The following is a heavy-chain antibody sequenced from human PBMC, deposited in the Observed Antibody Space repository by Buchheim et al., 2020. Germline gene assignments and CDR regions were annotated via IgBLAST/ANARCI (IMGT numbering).Heavy chain of an antibody. Sequence: EVQLLESGGGLGRPGGSLRLSCVASGFNFGTLWMSWVRQVPGKGLEWVANINQNGGEKYYVDSVEGRFTISRDNAKNSLYLQMSSLRVEDTAVYYCARAGSVGSVDFWGQGTL. CDR3: ARAGSVGSVDF. CDR1: GFNFGTLW. CDR2: INQNGGEK. J-gene: IGHJ4*02. D-gene: IGHD3-10*01. V-gene: IGHV3-7*01.